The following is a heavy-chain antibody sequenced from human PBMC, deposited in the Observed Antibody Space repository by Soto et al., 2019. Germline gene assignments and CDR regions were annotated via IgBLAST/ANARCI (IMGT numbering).Heavy chain of an antibody. CDR2: INHSGNT. V-gene: IGHV4-34*01. Sequence: SETLSLTCAVYGESFSGYYWSWIRLPPGKGLEWIGEINHSGNTNYNPSLKSRVTISIDTSKNQFSLNLSSVTAADTALYYCARAFPTLRGGPAFEVWGRGTMVTVSS. CDR3: ARAFPTLRGGPAFEV. D-gene: IGHD3-10*01. J-gene: IGHJ3*01. CDR1: GESFSGYY.